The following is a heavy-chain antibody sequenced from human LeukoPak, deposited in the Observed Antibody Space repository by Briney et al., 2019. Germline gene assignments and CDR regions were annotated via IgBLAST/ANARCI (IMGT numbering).Heavy chain of an antibody. CDR3: ARGLVVVPAATTYYYYYYMDV. J-gene: IGHJ6*03. CDR2: IYHSGST. V-gene: IGHV4-4*02. Sequence: PSGTLSLTCAVSGGSISSSNWWSWVRPPPGKGLEWIGEIYHSGSTNYNPSLKSRVTISVDKSKNQFSLKLSSVTAADTAVYYCARGLVVVPAATTYYYYYYMDVWGKGTTVTVSS. CDR1: GGSISSSNW. D-gene: IGHD2-2*01.